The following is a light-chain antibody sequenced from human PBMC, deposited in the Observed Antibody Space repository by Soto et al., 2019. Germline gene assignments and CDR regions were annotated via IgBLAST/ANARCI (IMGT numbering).Light chain of an antibody. Sequence: DIQMTQSPSSVSASVGDRVTITCRASQSISSWLAWYQQKPGKAPKLLIYKASSLESGVPSRFSGSGSGTEFTLTISSLRPDDFATYYCQQYNSYSQFYTFGQGTRLEIK. V-gene: IGKV1-5*03. CDR2: KAS. CDR1: QSISSW. CDR3: QQYNSYSQFYT. J-gene: IGKJ5*01.